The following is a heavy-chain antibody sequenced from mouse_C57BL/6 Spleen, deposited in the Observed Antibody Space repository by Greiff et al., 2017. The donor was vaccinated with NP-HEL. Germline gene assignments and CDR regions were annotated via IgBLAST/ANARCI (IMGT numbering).Heavy chain of an antibody. J-gene: IGHJ2*01. CDR1: GFNIKNTY. CDR3: ASTVVARNYFDY. D-gene: IGHD1-1*01. Sequence: VQLKESVAELVRPGASVKLSCTASGFNIKNTYMHWVKQRPEQGLEWIGRIDPANGNTKYAPKFQGKATITADTSSNTAYLQLSSLTSEDTAIYYCASTVVARNYFDYWGQGTTLTVSS. V-gene: IGHV14-3*01. CDR2: IDPANGNT.